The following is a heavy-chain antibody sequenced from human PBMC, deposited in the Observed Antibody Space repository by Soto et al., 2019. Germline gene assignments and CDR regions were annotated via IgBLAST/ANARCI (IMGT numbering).Heavy chain of an antibody. D-gene: IGHD6-6*01. V-gene: IGHV1-69*13. CDR1: GGTFSSYA. J-gene: IGHJ3*02. CDR2: IIPIFGTA. CDR3: ARDPEYSSSSAGGAFDI. Sequence: SVKVSCKASGGTFSSYAISWVRQAPGQGLEWMGGIIPIFGTANYAQKFQGRVTITADESTSTAYMELSSLRSEDTAVYYCARDPEYSSSSAGGAFDIWGQGTMVTVSS.